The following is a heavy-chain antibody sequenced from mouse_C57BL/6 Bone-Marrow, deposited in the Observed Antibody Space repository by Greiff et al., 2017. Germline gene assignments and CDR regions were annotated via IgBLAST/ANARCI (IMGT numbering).Heavy chain of an antibody. Sequence: VQLQQSGAELVRPGASVKLSCTASGFNIKDDYMHWVKQRPEQGLEWIGWIDPENGDTEYASKFQGKATITADPSSNTAYLQLSSLTSEDTAVYYCTNHGSTYYAMDYWGQGTSVTVSS. V-gene: IGHV14-4*01. D-gene: IGHD1-1*01. CDR3: TNHGSTYYAMDY. CDR2: IDPENGDT. J-gene: IGHJ4*01. CDR1: GFNIKDDY.